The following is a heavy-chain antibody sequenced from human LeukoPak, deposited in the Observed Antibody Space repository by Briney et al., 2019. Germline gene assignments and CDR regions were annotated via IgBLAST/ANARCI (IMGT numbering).Heavy chain of an antibody. D-gene: IGHD5-12*01. V-gene: IGHV3-30*02. CDR3: AKDSGYSGYNSGFDY. CDR2: IRYDGSNK. Sequence: GGSLRPSCAASGFTFSSYGMHWVRQAPGKGLGWVAFIRYDGSNKYYADSVKGRFTISRDNSKNTLYLQMNSLRAEDTAVYYCAKDSGYSGYNSGFDYWGQGALATASS. J-gene: IGHJ4*02. CDR1: GFTFSSYG.